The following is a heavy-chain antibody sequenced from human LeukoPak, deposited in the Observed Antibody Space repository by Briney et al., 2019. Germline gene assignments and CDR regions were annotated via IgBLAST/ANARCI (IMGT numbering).Heavy chain of an antibody. CDR1: GFPFSTYY. J-gene: IGHJ4*02. D-gene: IGHD2-15*01. V-gene: IGHV3-7*01. Sequence: PGGSLRLSCAASGFPFSTYYMSWVRQAPGKGLEWVAIIKQDGSDKYYVDSVEGRFIISRDNAKNSLYLQMNSLRAEDTAVYYCLTSTRSHRFDYWGQGTLVTVSS. CDR2: IKQDGSDK. CDR3: LTSTRSHRFDY.